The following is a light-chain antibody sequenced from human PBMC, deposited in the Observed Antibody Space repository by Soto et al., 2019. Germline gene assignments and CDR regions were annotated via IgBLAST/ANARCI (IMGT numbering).Light chain of an antibody. CDR3: QQYYSNST. CDR1: QSIRSW. J-gene: IGKJ1*01. Sequence: DIQMTQSPSTLSASIGDRVTITCRASQSIRSWLAWYKQKPGKAPSLLIHTASSLESGVPSRFSGSGSATEFTLTIRSLKPDDLATYYCQQYYSNSTFGQGTKLDIK. CDR2: TAS. V-gene: IGKV1-5*03.